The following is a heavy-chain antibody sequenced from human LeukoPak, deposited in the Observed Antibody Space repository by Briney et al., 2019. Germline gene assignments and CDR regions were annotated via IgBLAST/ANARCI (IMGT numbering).Heavy chain of an antibody. CDR1: GYTFTGYY. D-gene: IGHD6-25*01. V-gene: IGHV1-2*02. CDR3: ARLAAAAGDYYYYYMDV. Sequence: AASVKVSCKASGYTFTGYYMHWVRQAPGQGLEWMGWTNPNSGGTNYAQKFQGRVTMTRDTSISTAYMELSRLRSDDTAVYYCARLAAAAGDYYYYYMDVWGKGTTVTVSS. J-gene: IGHJ6*03. CDR2: TNPNSGGT.